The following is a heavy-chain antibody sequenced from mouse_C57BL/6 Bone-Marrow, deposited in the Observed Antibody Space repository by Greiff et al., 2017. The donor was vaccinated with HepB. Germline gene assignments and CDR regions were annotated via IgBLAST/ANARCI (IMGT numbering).Heavy chain of an antibody. Sequence: QVQLQQSGAELARPGASVKLSCKASGYTFTSYGISWVKQRTGQGLEWIGEIYPRSGNTYYNEKFKGKATLTADKASSTEYMELRSLTSEDSAVYFCARLDYYYGSSSLAWFAYWGQGTLVTVSA. J-gene: IGHJ3*01. CDR3: ARLDYYYGSSSLAWFAY. D-gene: IGHD1-1*01. CDR2: IYPRSGNT. CDR1: GYTFTSYG. V-gene: IGHV1-81*01.